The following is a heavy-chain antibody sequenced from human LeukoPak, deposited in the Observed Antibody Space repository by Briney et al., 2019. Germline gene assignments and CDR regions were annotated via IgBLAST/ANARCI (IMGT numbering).Heavy chain of an antibody. V-gene: IGHV4-59*01. CDR2: IYYSGST. D-gene: IGHD3-22*01. CDR1: GGSISSYY. CDR3: ARFAIPRDSSGSTDHGFDY. J-gene: IGHJ4*02. Sequence: SETLSLTCTVSGGSISSYYWSWIRQPPGKGLEWIGYIYYSGSTNYNPSLKSRVTISVDTSKNQFSLKLSSVTAADTAVYYCARFAIPRDSSGSTDHGFDYWGQGTLVTVSS.